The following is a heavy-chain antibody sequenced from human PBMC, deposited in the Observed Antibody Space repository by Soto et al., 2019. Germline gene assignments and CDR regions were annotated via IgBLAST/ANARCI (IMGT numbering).Heavy chain of an antibody. CDR3: ATDDGQYFGSV. CDR2: INPKSGDT. J-gene: IGHJ1*01. Sequence: QVRLVQSGAEVKKPGASVKVSCKASGYSITAHFLHWVRQAPGEGLEWMGWINPKSGDTDYAQKFQDRVTMSRDTSINTAYMQLRRLTSDDTALYFCATDDGQYFGSVWGQGTLATVSS. CDR1: GYSITAHF. D-gene: IGHD3-10*01. V-gene: IGHV1-2*02.